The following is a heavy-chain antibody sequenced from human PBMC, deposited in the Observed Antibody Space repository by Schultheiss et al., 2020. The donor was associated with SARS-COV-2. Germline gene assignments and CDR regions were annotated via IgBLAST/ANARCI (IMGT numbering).Heavy chain of an antibody. CDR3: ALSSDYYYYYGMDV. CDR2: ISSSSSYI. Sequence: GGSLRLSCAASGFTFSSYSMNWVRQAPGKGLEWVSSISSSSSYIYYADSVKGRFTISRDNAKNSLYLQMNSLRAEDTAVYYCALSSDYYYYYGMDVWGQGTTVTVSS. D-gene: IGHD6-6*01. J-gene: IGHJ6*02. V-gene: IGHV3-21*01. CDR1: GFTFSSYS.